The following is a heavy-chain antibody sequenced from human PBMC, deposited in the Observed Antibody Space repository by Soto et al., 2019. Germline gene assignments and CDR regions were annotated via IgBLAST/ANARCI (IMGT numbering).Heavy chain of an antibody. CDR1: GGLFSSYA. Sequence: SVKVSCKDTGGLFSSYAVSWVRQAPGQGLEWMGGNIPVFDTVYYAQKFQGRVTITADESTNTAYMELSSLRSDDTAVYYCARDTKEEWLLYYFDYWGQGTLVTVSS. CDR3: ARDTKEEWLLYYFDY. D-gene: IGHD3-3*01. CDR2: NIPVFDTV. V-gene: IGHV1-69*13. J-gene: IGHJ4*02.